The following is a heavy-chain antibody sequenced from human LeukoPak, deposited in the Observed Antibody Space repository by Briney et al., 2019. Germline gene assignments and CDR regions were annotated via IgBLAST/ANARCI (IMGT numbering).Heavy chain of an antibody. CDR1: GYTFTGFY. CDR2: INPNTGAT. CDR3: ASLGDYFGSGSYAPFDC. V-gene: IGHV1-2*02. Sequence: ASVKVSCKASGYTFTGFYMHWVRQGPGQGLEWMGWINPNTGATNYAQKFQGRVTMTRDTSITTAYMELSRLRSDDTAFYYCASLGDYFGSGSYAPFDCWGRGTLVTVSS. D-gene: IGHD3-10*01. J-gene: IGHJ4*02.